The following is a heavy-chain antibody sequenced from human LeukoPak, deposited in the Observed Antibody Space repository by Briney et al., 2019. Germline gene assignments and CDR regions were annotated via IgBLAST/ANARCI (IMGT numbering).Heavy chain of an antibody. J-gene: IGHJ4*02. D-gene: IGHD2/OR15-2a*01. CDR2: IYYSGST. Sequence: SETLSLTCTVSGGSISSSSYFWGWIRQSPGKGLEWIGTIYYSGSTYYNPSLKSRVTFSLDTSNNQFSLKLSSVTAADTAVYFCARHNPFRPFPDYWGQGTLVTVSS. CDR1: GGSISSSSYF. CDR3: ARHNPFRPFPDY. V-gene: IGHV4-39*01.